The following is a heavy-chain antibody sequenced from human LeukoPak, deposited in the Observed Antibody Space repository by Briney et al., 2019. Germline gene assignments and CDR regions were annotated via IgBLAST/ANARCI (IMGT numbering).Heavy chain of an antibody. CDR3: ARDLRPDGYNNFED. J-gene: IGHJ4*02. CDR1: GFTFSSYW. V-gene: IGHV3-7*01. D-gene: IGHD5-24*01. CDR2: IKQDECEK. Sequence: PGGPLRLSCAASGFTFSSYWMSWVRQAPGRGLEWVANIKQDECEKYYVDSVKGRFTISRDNSKNSLYLQMNSLRAEDTGVYYCARDLRPDGYNNFEDWGEGALVTVSS.